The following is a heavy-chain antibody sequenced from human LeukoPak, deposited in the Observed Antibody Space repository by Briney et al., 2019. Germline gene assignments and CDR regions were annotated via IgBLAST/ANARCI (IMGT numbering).Heavy chain of an antibody. CDR1: GGSISSSSYY. Sequence: SETLSLTCTVSGGSISSSSYYWSWIRQPPGKGLEWIGYIYYSGSTNYNPSLKSRVTISVDTSKNQFSLKLSSVTAADTAVYYCARELRGYPDYWGQGTLVTVSS. CDR3: ARELRGYPDY. CDR2: IYYSGST. V-gene: IGHV4-61*01. J-gene: IGHJ4*02. D-gene: IGHD5-12*01.